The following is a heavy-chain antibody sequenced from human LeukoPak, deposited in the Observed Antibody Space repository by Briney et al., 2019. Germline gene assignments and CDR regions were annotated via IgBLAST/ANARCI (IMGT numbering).Heavy chain of an antibody. J-gene: IGHJ3*02. Sequence: ASVKVSCEASGYTFTSYGISWVRQAPGQGLEWMGWISAYNGNTNYAQKLQGRVTMTTDTSTSTAYMELRSLRSDDTAVYYCARDSPDYYDSSGYYLDAFDIWGQGTMVTVSS. CDR2: ISAYNGNT. V-gene: IGHV1-18*01. CDR3: ARDSPDYYDSSGYYLDAFDI. D-gene: IGHD3-22*01. CDR1: GYTFTSYG.